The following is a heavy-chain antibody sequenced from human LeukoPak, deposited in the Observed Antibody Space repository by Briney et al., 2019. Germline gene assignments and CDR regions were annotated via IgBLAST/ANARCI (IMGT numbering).Heavy chain of an antibody. Sequence: HGESLKICCKASGYSFTSYWIGWVRQMPGKGLEWMGIIDPSDSDTRYTPSFQGQVTISADKSLTTAYLQWNSLKASDTAMYYCARQTAMGRSGDYWSQGTLVIVSS. V-gene: IGHV5-51*01. CDR2: IDPSDSDT. CDR1: GYSFTSYW. CDR3: ARQTAMGRSGDY. D-gene: IGHD5-18*01. J-gene: IGHJ4*02.